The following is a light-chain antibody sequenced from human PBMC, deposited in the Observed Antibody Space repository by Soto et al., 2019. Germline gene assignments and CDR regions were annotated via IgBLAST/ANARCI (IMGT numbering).Light chain of an antibody. CDR2: EDN. V-gene: IGLV1-51*02. CDR1: SSNIENNY. J-gene: IGLJ1*01. Sequence: QSVLTQPPSVSAAPGQKVTISCSGSSSNIENNYVSWYRQLPGTAPKLLIYEDNKRPSGIPDRFSGSKSGTSATLGITGLETGDEADYYCATWDSSLSGGVVGTGTKLTVL. CDR3: ATWDSSLSGGV.